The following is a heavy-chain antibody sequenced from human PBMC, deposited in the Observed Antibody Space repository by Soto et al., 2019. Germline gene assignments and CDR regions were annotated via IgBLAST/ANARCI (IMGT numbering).Heavy chain of an antibody. J-gene: IGHJ4*02. Sequence: GGSLRLSCAASGFTFSSYAMHWVRQAPGKGLEWVAVISYDGSNKYYADSGKGRFTSSRDNSKNTLYLQMNSLRAEETAVYYCARERYSSGWSFDYWGQGTLVTVSS. V-gene: IGHV3-30-3*01. CDR1: GFTFSSYA. CDR3: ARERYSSGWSFDY. CDR2: ISYDGSNK. D-gene: IGHD6-19*01.